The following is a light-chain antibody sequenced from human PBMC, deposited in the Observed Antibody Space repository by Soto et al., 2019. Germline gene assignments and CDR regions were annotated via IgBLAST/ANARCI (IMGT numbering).Light chain of an antibody. CDR1: SSDVGYYNY. V-gene: IGLV2-14*03. Sequence: QSVLTQPASVTGSPGQSITISCTGTSSDVGYYNYVSWYQQHPGKAPKLMIHDVNNRPSGVSNRFSGSKSGNTASLTISGLQAEDECDYYCSSFTRRYPYVFGTGTKVTV. CDR2: DVN. CDR3: SSFTRRYPYV. J-gene: IGLJ1*01.